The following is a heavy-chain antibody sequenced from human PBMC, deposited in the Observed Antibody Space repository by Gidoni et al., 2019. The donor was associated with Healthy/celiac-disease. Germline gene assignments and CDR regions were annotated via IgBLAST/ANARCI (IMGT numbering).Heavy chain of an antibody. CDR3: ARDRANYGDNDAFDI. Sequence: RGLEWLGRTYYRSKWYNDYAVSVKSRITINPDTSKNQFSLQLNSVTPEDTAVYYCARDRANYGDNDAFDIWGQGTMVTVSS. CDR2: TYYRSKWYN. D-gene: IGHD4-17*01. J-gene: IGHJ3*02. V-gene: IGHV6-1*01.